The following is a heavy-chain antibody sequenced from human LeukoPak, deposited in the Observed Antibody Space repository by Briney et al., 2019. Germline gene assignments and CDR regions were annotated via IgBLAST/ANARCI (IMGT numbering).Heavy chain of an antibody. CDR3: ARVGGYSGYDPYYFDY. D-gene: IGHD5-12*01. J-gene: IGHJ4*02. Sequence: NTGGSLRLSCAASGFTFSDYYMSWIRQAPGKGLEWVSYISSSGSTIYYADSVKGRFTISRDNAKNSLYLQMNSLRAEDTAVYYCARVGGYSGYDPYYFDYWGQGTLVTVSS. CDR1: GFTFSDYY. CDR2: ISSSGSTI. V-gene: IGHV3-11*01.